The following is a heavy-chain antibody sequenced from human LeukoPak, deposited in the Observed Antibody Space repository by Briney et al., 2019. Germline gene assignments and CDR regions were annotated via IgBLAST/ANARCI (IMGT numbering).Heavy chain of an antibody. V-gene: IGHV3-74*01. CDR2: INQDASVR. CDR1: GFTFSSHW. CDR3: ARAFSDVGDAFDM. J-gene: IGHJ3*02. Sequence: GGSLRLSCVAPGFTFSSHWMHWVRQAPGKGLEWVSRINQDASVRDYAGSARGRFTISRDNAKNMLYLQMDSLRAEDMAVYYCARAFSDVGDAFDMWGQGTMVTASS.